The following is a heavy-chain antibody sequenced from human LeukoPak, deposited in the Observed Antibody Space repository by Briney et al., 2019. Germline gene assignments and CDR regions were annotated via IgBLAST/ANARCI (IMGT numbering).Heavy chain of an antibody. Sequence: PSQTLSLTCAVSGGSISSGDYYWSWIRQPPGKGLEWIGYIYYSGSTYYNPSLKSRVTISVDTSMNQFSLQLSSVTAADTAVYYCARERGRYYDSSPNWGQGTLVTVSS. J-gene: IGHJ4*02. CDR1: GGSISSGDYY. V-gene: IGHV4-30-4*01. D-gene: IGHD3-22*01. CDR3: ARERGRYYDSSPN. CDR2: IYYSGST.